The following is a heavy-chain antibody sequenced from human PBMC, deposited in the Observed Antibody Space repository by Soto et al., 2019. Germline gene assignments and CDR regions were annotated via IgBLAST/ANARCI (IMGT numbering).Heavy chain of an antibody. Sequence: QVQLGESGGGVVQPGRSLRLSCAASGFTFSNNGMHWVRQAPGQGLEWVAVIWYDGINKYYADSVKGRFIISRDNSKNTVYLQMNSLRAEDTAVYYCARDRVQMVDGLDVWGQGTTVTVSS. D-gene: IGHD2-15*01. V-gene: IGHV3-33*01. CDR2: IWYDGINK. CDR3: ARDRVQMVDGLDV. CDR1: GFTFSNNG. J-gene: IGHJ6*02.